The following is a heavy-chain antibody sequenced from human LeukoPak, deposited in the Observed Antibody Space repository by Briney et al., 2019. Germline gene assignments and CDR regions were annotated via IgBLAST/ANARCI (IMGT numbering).Heavy chain of an antibody. V-gene: IGHV4-38-2*02. Sequence: SETLSLTCTVSGYSISSGYYWGWIRQPPGKGLEWIGSIYHSGSTNYNPSLKGRITISVDTSQNQFSLKLSSVTAADTAVYYCARDGYSGSDALWGQGTLVTVSS. CDR3: ARDGYSGSDAL. J-gene: IGHJ4*02. CDR2: IYHSGST. D-gene: IGHD5-12*01. CDR1: GYSISSGYY.